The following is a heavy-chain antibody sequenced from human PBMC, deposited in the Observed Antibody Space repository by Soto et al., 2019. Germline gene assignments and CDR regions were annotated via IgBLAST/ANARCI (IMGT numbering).Heavy chain of an antibody. CDR3: ARDKYYYGSGKDCMDV. J-gene: IGHJ6*02. V-gene: IGHV4-31*03. D-gene: IGHD3-10*01. Sequence: PSETLSLTCTVPGGSISSGGYYWSWIRQHPGKGLEWIGYIYYSGSTYYNPSLKSRVTISVDTSKNQFSLNLSSVTAADTAVYYCARDKYYYGSGKDCMDVWGQGTTVTVSS. CDR1: GGSISSGGYY. CDR2: IYYSGST.